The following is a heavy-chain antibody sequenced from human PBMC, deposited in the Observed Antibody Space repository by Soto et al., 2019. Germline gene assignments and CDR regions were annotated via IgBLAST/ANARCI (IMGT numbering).Heavy chain of an antibody. D-gene: IGHD6-6*01. J-gene: IGHJ6*02. CDR3: ARAARPPFENYYYYGMDV. CDR1: GGTFSSYA. CDR2: IIPIFGTA. Sequence: ASVKVSCKASGGTFSSYAISWVRQAPGQGLEWMGGIIPIFGTANYAQKFQGRVTITADESTSTAYMELSSLRSEDTAVYYCARAARPPFENYYYYGMDVWGQGTTVTVSS. V-gene: IGHV1-69*13.